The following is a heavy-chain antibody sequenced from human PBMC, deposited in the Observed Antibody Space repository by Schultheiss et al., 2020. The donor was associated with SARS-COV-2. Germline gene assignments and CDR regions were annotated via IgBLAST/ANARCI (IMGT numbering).Heavy chain of an antibody. CDR3: GRDYGYNYGPTYYYCGVDV. J-gene: IGHJ6*02. V-gene: IGHV3-11*01. CDR1: GFTFSDYY. CDR2: ISSSGSTI. Sequence: GGSLRLSCAASGFTFSDYYMSWIRQAPGKGLEWVSYISSSGSTIYYADSVKGRFTISRDNAKNSLYLQMNSLRAEDTAVYYCGRDYGYNYGPTYYYCGVDVWGQGTTVTVSS. D-gene: IGHD5-18*01.